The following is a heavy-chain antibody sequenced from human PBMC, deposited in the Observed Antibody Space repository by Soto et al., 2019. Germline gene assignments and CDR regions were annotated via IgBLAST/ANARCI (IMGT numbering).Heavy chain of an antibody. D-gene: IGHD6-19*01. J-gene: IGHJ4*02. V-gene: IGHV3-9*01. Sequence: EVQLVESGGGLLQPGRSLRLSCAASGFTFDDYAMHWVRQAPGKGLEWVSGITWNSGRIGYADSVKGRFTISRDNAKNSLYLQMNSLRAEDTALYYCAKDRHSSGWSTPDYWGQGTLVTVSS. CDR3: AKDRHSSGWSTPDY. CDR2: ITWNSGRI. CDR1: GFTFDDYA.